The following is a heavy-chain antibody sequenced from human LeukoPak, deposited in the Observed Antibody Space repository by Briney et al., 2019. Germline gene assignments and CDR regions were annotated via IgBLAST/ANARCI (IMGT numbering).Heavy chain of an antibody. J-gene: IGHJ4*02. CDR2: IYYSGST. CDR1: GGSFSSYY. CDR3: ARLDYYGSGSIDY. Sequence: PSETLSLTCAVYGGSFSSYYWGWIRQPPGKGLEWIGSIYYSGSTYYNPSLKSRVTISVDTSKNQFSLKLSSVTAADTAVYYCARLDYYGSGSIDYWGQGTLVTVSS. V-gene: IGHV4-39*01. D-gene: IGHD3-10*01.